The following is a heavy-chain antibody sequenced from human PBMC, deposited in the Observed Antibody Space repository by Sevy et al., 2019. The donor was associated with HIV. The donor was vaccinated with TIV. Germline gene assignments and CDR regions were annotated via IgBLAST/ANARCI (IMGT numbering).Heavy chain of an antibody. CDR2: IWYDGSNK. V-gene: IGHV3-33*01. Sequence: GGSLRLSCAASGFTFSSYGMHWVRQAPGKGLEWGAVIWYDGSNKYYADSVKGRFIISRDNSKNTLYLQMNSLRAEDTAVYYCARDQRRYFDYWGQGTLVTVSS. CDR1: GFTFSSYG. CDR3: ARDQRRYFDY. J-gene: IGHJ4*02.